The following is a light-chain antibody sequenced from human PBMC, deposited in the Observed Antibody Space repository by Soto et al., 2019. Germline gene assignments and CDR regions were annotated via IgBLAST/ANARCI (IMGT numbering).Light chain of an antibody. CDR1: HSVSNF. V-gene: IGKV3-15*01. CDR2: GAS. CDR3: QQYSNWPSWT. J-gene: IGKJ1*01. Sequence: EKVMTQSPATLSMSPGERTTLSCRASHSVSNFLAWYQQKPGQTPRLLIYGASTRATGIPARFSGSGSGTEFTLTISSLLSEDFAVYYCQQYSNWPSWTFGQGTKVDVK.